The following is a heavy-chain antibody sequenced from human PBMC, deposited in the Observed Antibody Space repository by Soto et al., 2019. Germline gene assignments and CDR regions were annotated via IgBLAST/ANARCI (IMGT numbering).Heavy chain of an antibody. CDR2: ISYDGSKK. CDR1: GFTFSSYG. CDR3: VKDGSSGWPYYYGMDV. V-gene: IGHV3-30*18. J-gene: IGHJ6*02. Sequence: PGGSLRLSCAASGFTFSSYGMHWVRHAPGKGLEWVSVISYDGSKKYYADSVKGRFTISRDNSKNTLYLQMSSRRAEDTAVYYCVKDGSSGWPYYYGMDVWGQGTTVTVSS. D-gene: IGHD6-19*01.